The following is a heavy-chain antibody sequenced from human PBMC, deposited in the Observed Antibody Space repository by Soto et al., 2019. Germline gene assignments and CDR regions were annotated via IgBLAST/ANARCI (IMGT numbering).Heavy chain of an antibody. Sequence: QVQLQQSGPGLVKPSQTLSLTCAISGDSVSSNTVAWNWIRQSPSRGLEWLGRTYYRSKWYDDYENSEKSQITITPNTSKNQFSLPLNFVPPGDTVVYYGERGWFGHQVPWFDPGGQGPLVTVPS. CDR1: GDSVSSNTVA. J-gene: IGHJ5*02. CDR3: ERGWFGHQVPWFDP. V-gene: IGHV6-1*01. D-gene: IGHD3-16*01. CDR2: TYYRSKWYD.